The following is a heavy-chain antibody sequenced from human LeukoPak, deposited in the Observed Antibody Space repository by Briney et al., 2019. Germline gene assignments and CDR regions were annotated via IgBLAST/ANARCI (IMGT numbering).Heavy chain of an antibody. CDR1: GFTFSSFG. D-gene: IGHD6-13*01. Sequence: GGSLTLSRAASGFTFSSFGMHWVRQAPGKGLEWVAVIWYDASNKYYADSVKGRFTISRDNYKNTLYLQMNTLRDDVTAVYYCVRGVGVSRFNYLDSWGQGTLVIVSS. CDR3: VRGVGVSRFNYLDS. J-gene: IGHJ4*02. CDR2: IWYDASNK. V-gene: IGHV3-33*01.